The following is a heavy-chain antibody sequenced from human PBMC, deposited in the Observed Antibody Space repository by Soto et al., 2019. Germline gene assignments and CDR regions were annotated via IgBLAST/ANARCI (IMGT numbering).Heavy chain of an antibody. Sequence: GGSLRLSCAASGFTFSSYSMNWVRQAPGKGLEWVSSISSSSSYIYYADSVKGRFTISRDNAKNSLYLQMNSLRAEDTAVYYCARDDTLDAFDIWAQGTMVTVSS. CDR3: ARDDTLDAFDI. V-gene: IGHV3-21*01. CDR1: GFTFSSYS. CDR2: ISSSSSYI. J-gene: IGHJ3*02.